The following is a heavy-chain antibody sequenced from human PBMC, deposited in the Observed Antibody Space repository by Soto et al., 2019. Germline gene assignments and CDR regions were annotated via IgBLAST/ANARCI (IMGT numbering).Heavy chain of an antibody. CDR3: ASGRFWVGALRAGMDV. CDR2: IYYSGST. D-gene: IGHD3-3*01. Sequence: QVQLQESGPGLVKPSQTLSLTCTVSGGSISSGDYYWSWIRQPPGKGLEWIGYIYYSGSTYYNPSLKSRGTTSVDTSKNQVSRKLSSVTAADTAVYYCASGRFWVGALRAGMDVWGQGTTVTVSS. CDR1: GGSISSGDYY. V-gene: IGHV4-30-4*01. J-gene: IGHJ6*02.